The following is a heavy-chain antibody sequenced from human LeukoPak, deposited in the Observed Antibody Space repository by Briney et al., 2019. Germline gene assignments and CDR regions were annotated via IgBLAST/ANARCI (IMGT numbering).Heavy chain of an antibody. CDR3: ASACGGDCYSTSSTRGKRTFDY. CDR1: GFTFSNYA. Sequence: GGSLRLSCAASGFTFSNYAIHWVRQAPGKGLEWVAVISYDGTNKYYADSVKGRFTISRDNSKNTLYLQMSSLRAEDTAVYHCASACGGDCYSTSSTRGKRTFDYWGQGTLVTVSS. J-gene: IGHJ4*02. V-gene: IGHV3-30-3*01. D-gene: IGHD2-21*02. CDR2: ISYDGTNK.